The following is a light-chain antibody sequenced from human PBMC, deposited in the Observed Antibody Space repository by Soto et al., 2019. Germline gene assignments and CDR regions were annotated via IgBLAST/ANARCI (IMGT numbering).Light chain of an antibody. Sequence: EIVLTQSPATLALSPCERATLSCRASQSVSSYLAWYQQKPGQAPRLLIYDASNRATGIPARFSGSGSGTDFTLTISSLEPEDFAVYYCQQRSNWPTFGQGTKVDIK. CDR1: QSVSSY. J-gene: IGKJ1*01. V-gene: IGKV3-11*01. CDR3: QQRSNWPT. CDR2: DAS.